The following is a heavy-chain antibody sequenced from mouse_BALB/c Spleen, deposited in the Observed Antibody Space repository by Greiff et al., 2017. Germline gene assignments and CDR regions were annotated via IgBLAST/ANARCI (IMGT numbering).Heavy chain of an antibody. CDR2: IYPYNGGT. J-gene: IGHJ2*01. CDR1: GYTFTDYN. V-gene: IGHV1S29*02. Sequence: EVQLQQSGPELVKPGASVKISCKASGYTFTDYNMHWVKQSHGKSLEWIGYIYPYNGGTGYNQKFKSKATLTVDNSSSTAYMELRSLTSEDSAVYYCAREIYYGSSTHFDYWGQGTTLTVSS. D-gene: IGHD1-1*01. CDR3: AREIYYGSSTHFDY.